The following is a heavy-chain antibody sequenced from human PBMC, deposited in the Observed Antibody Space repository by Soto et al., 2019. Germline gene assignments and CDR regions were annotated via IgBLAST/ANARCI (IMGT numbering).Heavy chain of an antibody. V-gene: IGHV3-23*01. Sequence: PGGSLRLSCAASGFTFSNSAMSWVRQAPGKGLQWVSFISGSDDSTYYADSVKGRFSISRDNSKNTLYLQMNSLRAEDTAIYYCAKVGSSTWLKTFDYWGQGTLVTISS. CDR1: GFTFSNSA. J-gene: IGHJ4*02. D-gene: IGHD6-13*01. CDR2: ISGSDDST. CDR3: AKVGSSTWLKTFDY.